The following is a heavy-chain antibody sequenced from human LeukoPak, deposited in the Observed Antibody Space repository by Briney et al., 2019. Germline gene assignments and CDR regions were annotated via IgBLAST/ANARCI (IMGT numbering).Heavy chain of an antibody. J-gene: IGHJ4*02. D-gene: IGHD2-15*01. CDR1: GGTFSSYA. V-gene: IGHV1-69*05. CDR2: IIPIFGTA. CDR3: ARSCSGGSCYSRYYFDY. Sequence: SVKVSCKASGGTFSSYAISWVRQAPGQGLEWMGRIIPIFGTANYAQKFQGRVTITTDESTSTAYMEQSSLRSEDTAVYYCARSCSGGSCYSRYYFDYWGQGTLVTVSS.